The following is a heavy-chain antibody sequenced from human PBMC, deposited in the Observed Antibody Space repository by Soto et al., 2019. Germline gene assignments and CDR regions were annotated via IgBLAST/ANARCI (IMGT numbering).Heavy chain of an antibody. CDR3: ARAHIGVAGTPHDAFDI. D-gene: IGHD6-19*01. CDR1: GFTFSSYG. CDR2: IWYDGSNK. Sequence: QVQLVESGGGVVQPGRSLRLSCAASGFTFSSYGMHWVRQAPGKGLEWVAVIWYDGSNKYYADSVKGRLTISRDNSKNTLYLQMNSLRADNTAVYYCARAHIGVAGTPHDAFDIWGQGTMVTVSS. V-gene: IGHV3-33*01. J-gene: IGHJ3*02.